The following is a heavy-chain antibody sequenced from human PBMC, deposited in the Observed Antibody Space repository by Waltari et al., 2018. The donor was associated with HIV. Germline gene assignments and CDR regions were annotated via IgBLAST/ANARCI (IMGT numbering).Heavy chain of an antibody. J-gene: IGHJ6*02. CDR2: IRYDGSNK. Sequence: QVQLVESGGGVVQPGGSLRLSCAASGFTFSSYGLHWVRQAPGKGLEGVALLAFIRYDGSNKYYADSVKGRFTSTRDNSKNTLDLQMNSLSAEDTAVYYCAKDLYGDYDYYYYGMDVWGQGTTVTVSS. V-gene: IGHV3-30*02. D-gene: IGHD4-17*01. CDR3: AKDLYGDYDYYYYGMDV. CDR1: GFTFSSYG.